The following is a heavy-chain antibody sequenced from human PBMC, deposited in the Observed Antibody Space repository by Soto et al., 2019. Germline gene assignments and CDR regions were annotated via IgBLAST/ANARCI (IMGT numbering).Heavy chain of an antibody. D-gene: IGHD1-1*01. CDR2: IYWDDDK. V-gene: IGHV2-5*02. CDR3: ANGIDMNGN. Sequence: QITLRESGPTRVKPTQTLMLTCTFSGFSLTTRPVGVAWIRQTPGKALEWLAVIYWDDDKRYNPSLKSRLSFANATSNGMVVLAIDNIDALDKATYVCANGIDMNGNWDQG. J-gene: IGHJ4*01. CDR1: GFSLTTRPVG.